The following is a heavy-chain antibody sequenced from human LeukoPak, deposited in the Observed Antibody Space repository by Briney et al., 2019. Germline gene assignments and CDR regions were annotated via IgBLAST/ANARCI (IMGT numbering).Heavy chain of an antibody. CDR3: ARGPDAGGDN. D-gene: IGHD2-15*01. J-gene: IGHJ4*02. V-gene: IGHV4-61*02. Sequence: PSQTLSLTCTVSGGSISSGSYYWSWIRQPARKGLEWIGRIYTSGSTNYNPSLKSRVTISVDTSKNQFSLKLSSVTAADTAVYYCARGPDAGGDNWGQGNLVTVSS. CDR2: IYTSGST. CDR1: GGSISSGSYY.